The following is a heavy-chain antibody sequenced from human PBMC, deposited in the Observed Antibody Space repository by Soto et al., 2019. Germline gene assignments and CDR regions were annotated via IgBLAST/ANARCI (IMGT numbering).Heavy chain of an antibody. CDR2: IDGGGAGS. D-gene: IGHD3-9*01. V-gene: IGHV3-23*01. J-gene: IGHJ4*02. CDR3: AKGDILTGSKEGWDY. CDR1: GFTFRSYA. Sequence: EVQLLESGGGLVQPGGSLRLSCAASGFTFRSYAMSWVRQAPGRGLECVSSIDGGGAGSYYADSVKGRFTISRDNSKNTLGLQMNSLRAEDTAVYYCAKGDILTGSKEGWDYWGQGTLVTVSS.